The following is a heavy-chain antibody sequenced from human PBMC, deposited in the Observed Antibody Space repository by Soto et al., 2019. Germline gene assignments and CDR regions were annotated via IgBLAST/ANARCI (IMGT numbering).Heavy chain of an antibody. CDR2: INPSGGST. J-gene: IGHJ6*02. Sequence: ASVKVSCKASGYTFTSYYMHWVRQAPGQGLEWMGIINPSGGSTSYAQKFQGRVTMTRDTSTSTVYMELSSLRSEDTAVYYCARDPTGVDFWSGLYYYYYGMDVWGQGTTVTVSS. CDR3: ARDPTGVDFWSGLYYYYYGMDV. D-gene: IGHD3-3*01. CDR1: GYTFTSYY. V-gene: IGHV1-46*01.